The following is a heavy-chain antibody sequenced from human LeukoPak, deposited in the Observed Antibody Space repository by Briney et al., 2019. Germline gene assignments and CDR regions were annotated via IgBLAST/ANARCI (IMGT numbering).Heavy chain of an antibody. CDR1: GRAFTSYY. CDR3: ARGGDYDFWSGSDDY. J-gene: IGHJ4*02. V-gene: IGHV1-46*01. CDR2: INPSGGST. D-gene: IGHD3-3*01. Sequence: GASVKVSCKASGRAFTSYYMHWVRQAPGQGLEWMGIINPSGGSTSYAQKFQARVTMTRDTSTSTVYMELSSLRSEDTAVYYCARGGDYDFWSGSDDYWGQGTLVTVSS.